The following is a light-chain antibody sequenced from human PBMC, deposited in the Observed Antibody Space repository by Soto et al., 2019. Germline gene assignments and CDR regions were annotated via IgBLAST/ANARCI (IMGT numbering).Light chain of an antibody. V-gene: IGKV2-28*01. J-gene: IGKJ2*01. CDR1: QSLLHSNGYNY. Sequence: DTVMTQSPLSLPVTPGEPASISCRSSQSLLHSNGYNYLDWYLQKPGQSPQLLIYLGSNRASGVPDRFSGSGSGTDFTLKISRVEAEDAGVYYCMQALQTPYTFGQGTKLEIK. CDR3: MQALQTPYT. CDR2: LGS.